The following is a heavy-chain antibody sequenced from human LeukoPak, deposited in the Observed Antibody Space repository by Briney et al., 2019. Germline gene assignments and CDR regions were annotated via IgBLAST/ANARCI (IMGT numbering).Heavy chain of an antibody. Sequence: GGSLRLSCVASGFTFSSSWMGWVRQAPGKGLEWVANIKQDGSEKSYVESVRGRFIISRDNAKNSLYLQLNSLRAEDTALYYCARDNPPDYWGQGTLVTVSS. CDR2: IKQDGSEK. CDR1: GFTFSSSW. V-gene: IGHV3-7*03. J-gene: IGHJ4*02. CDR3: ARDNPPDY.